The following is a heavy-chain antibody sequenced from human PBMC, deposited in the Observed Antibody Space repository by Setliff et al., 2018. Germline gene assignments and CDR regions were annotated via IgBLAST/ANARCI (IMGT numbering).Heavy chain of an antibody. V-gene: IGHV3-74*01. D-gene: IGHD1-1*01. CDR2: INSDGSST. CDR1: GFTLSSYW. CDR3: ARGPWKHSAYYYYYYMDV. Sequence: SLRLSCAASGFTLSSYWMHWVRQAPGKGLVWVSRINSDGSSTSYADSVKGRFTISRDNAKNTLYLQMNSLRAEDTAVYYCARGPWKHSAYYYYYYMDVWGKGTTVTVSS. J-gene: IGHJ6*03.